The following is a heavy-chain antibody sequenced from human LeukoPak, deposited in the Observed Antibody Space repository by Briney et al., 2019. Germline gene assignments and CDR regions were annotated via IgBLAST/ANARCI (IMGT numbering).Heavy chain of an antibody. CDR3: ARHSSGWYGFDY. CDR2: IYYNGNT. Sequence: SEPLSLTCTVSGGSISDDSYYWGWIRQPPGKGLEWIGTIYYNGNTYYNPSLKSRVTISVDTSKNQFSLKLSSVTAADTAVYYCARHSSGWYGFDYWGQGTLVTVSS. D-gene: IGHD6-19*01. CDR1: GGSISDDSYY. V-gene: IGHV4-39*01. J-gene: IGHJ4*02.